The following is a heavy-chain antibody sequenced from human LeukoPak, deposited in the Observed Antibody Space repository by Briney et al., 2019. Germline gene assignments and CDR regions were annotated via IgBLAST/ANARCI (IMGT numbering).Heavy chain of an antibody. CDR3: AKGLSASCYLNAFDI. CDR1: QFTFNNYA. CDR2: LRGDGGAT. Sequence: AGGSLRLSCVASQFTFNNYAMNWVRPAPGKGLEWVAALRGDGGATYHADSVRGRFTISRDNSKNTLYLQMDSLRVEDTAVYHCAKGLSASCYLNAFDIWGQGTMVSVSS. J-gene: IGHJ3*02. D-gene: IGHD2-21*01. V-gene: IGHV3-23*01.